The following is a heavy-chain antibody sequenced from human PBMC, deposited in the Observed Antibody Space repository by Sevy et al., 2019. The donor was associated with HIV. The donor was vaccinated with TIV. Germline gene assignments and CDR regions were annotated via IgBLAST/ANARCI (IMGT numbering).Heavy chain of an antibody. Sequence: GGSLRLSCAASGFTFSIYAMSWVRQAPGKGLEWVSAISGSGGSTYYADSVKGRFTISRDNSKNTLYLQMNSLRAEDTAVYYCAKDPRRIVVAGMAPEYFQHWGQGTLVTVSS. D-gene: IGHD6-19*01. V-gene: IGHV3-23*01. CDR1: GFTFSIYA. J-gene: IGHJ1*01. CDR2: ISGSGGST. CDR3: AKDPRRIVVAGMAPEYFQH.